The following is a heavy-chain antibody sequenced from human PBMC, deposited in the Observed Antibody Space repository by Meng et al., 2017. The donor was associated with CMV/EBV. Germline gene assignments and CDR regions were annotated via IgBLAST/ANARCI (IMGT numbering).Heavy chain of an antibody. CDR2: IYYSGST. CDR1: GGSISSYY. D-gene: IGHD3-16*01. CDR3: ARVIKRLRYYGMDV. V-gene: IGHV4-59*01. J-gene: IGHJ6*02. Sequence: SCTVSGGSISSYYWSWIRQPPGKGLEWTGYIYYSGSTNYNPSLKSRVTISVDTSKNQFSLKLSSVTAADTAVYYCARVIKRLRYYGMDVWGQGTTVTVSS.